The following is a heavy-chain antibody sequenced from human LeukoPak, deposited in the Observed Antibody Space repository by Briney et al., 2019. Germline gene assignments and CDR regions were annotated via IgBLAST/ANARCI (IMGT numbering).Heavy chain of an antibody. D-gene: IGHD6-13*01. V-gene: IGHV1-18*01. CDR3: AKVAGDRLDS. J-gene: IGHJ4*02. Sequence: VKVSCKASGYTFATYGFCWLRQAPGHGLEWMGWISANNGKTKFAQKFQGRVTMTTDTSTTTAYMELTSLRPDDTAVYYCAKVAGDRLDSWGQGTLVTVSS. CDR1: GYTFATYG. CDR2: ISANNGKT.